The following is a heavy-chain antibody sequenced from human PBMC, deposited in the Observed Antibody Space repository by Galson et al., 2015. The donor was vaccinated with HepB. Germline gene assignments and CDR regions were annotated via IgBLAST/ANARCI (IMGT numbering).Heavy chain of an antibody. CDR2: ISWNSGSI. D-gene: IGHD5-24*01. V-gene: IGHV3-9*01. CDR3: AKDIRPGDGAIGRCDY. CDR1: GFTFDDYA. J-gene: IGHJ4*02. Sequence: SLRLSCAASGFTFDDYAMHWVRQAPGKGLEWVSGISWNSGSINYADSVRGRFTISRDNAKNSLYLQMNSLRPEDTAFYYCAKDIRPGDGAIGRCDYCGQGTRGTVSS.